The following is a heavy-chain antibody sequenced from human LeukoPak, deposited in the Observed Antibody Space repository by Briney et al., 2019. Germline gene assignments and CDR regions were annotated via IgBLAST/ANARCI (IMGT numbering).Heavy chain of an antibody. J-gene: IGHJ4*02. CDR2: SSAYNGNT. D-gene: IGHD5-18*01. CDR1: GYSFTSFG. Sequence: GSVKLSCKASGYSFTSFGISWVRQAPGQGLEWMGWSSAYNGNTNYVQKFQGRVTMTTDTSTSTAYMELRSLRSDDAAVFYCVRDLGVDTSMIFFDFWGQGTLVTVSS. V-gene: IGHV1-18*01. CDR3: VRDLGVDTSMIFFDF.